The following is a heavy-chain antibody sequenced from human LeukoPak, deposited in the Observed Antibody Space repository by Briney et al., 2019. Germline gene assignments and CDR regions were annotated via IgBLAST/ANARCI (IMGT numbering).Heavy chain of an antibody. D-gene: IGHD6-19*01. J-gene: IGHJ4*02. V-gene: IGHV3-48*04. CDR3: ARGDYSSGWYRFDY. CDR2: ISSSSSTI. Sequence: PGGSLRLSCAASGFTFSSYSMNWVRQAPGKGLEWVSYISSSSSTIYYADSVKGRFTISRDNAKNSLYLQMNSLRAEDTAVYYCARGDYSSGWYRFDYWGQGTLVTVSS. CDR1: GFTFSSYS.